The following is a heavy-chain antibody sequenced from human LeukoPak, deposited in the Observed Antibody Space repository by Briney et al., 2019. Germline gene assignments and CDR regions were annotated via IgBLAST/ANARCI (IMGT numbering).Heavy chain of an antibody. CDR1: GFTFSSHA. CDR3: AKDYDIVVVPAAIDY. J-gene: IGHJ4*02. Sequence: GGSLRLSCAASGFTFSSHAMSWVRQAPGKGLEWVSAISGSGGSTYYADSVKGRFTISRDNSKNTLYLQMNSLRAEDTAVYYCAKDYDIVVVPAAIDYWGQGTLVTVSS. CDR2: ISGSGGST. V-gene: IGHV3-23*01. D-gene: IGHD2-2*01.